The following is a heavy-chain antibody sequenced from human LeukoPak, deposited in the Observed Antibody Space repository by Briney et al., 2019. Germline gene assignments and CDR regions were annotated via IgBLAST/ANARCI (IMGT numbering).Heavy chain of an antibody. J-gene: IGHJ4*02. D-gene: IGHD1-26*01. CDR1: GYTFTDYY. CDR3: ARDPGIVGATEFDY. CDR2: ISAYNGNT. V-gene: IGHV1-18*04. Sequence: ASVKVSCKASGYTFTDYYMHWVRQAPGQGLEWMGWISAYNGNTNYAQKLQGRVTMTTDTSTSTAYMELRSLRSDDTAVYYCARDPGIVGATEFDYWGQGTLVTVSS.